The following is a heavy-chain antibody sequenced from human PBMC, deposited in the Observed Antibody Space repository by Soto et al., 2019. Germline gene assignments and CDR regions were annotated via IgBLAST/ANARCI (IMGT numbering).Heavy chain of an antibody. D-gene: IGHD5-12*01. Sequence: GGSLRLSCAASGFTFSDHYMDWVRQAPGKGLEWVGRTRNKANSYTTEYAASVKGRFTISRDDSKNSLYLQMNSLKTEDTAVYYCARDRGYDYYYYYYMDVWGKGTTVTVSS. J-gene: IGHJ6*03. V-gene: IGHV3-72*01. CDR3: ARDRGYDYYYYYYMDV. CDR2: TRNKANSYTT. CDR1: GFTFSDHY.